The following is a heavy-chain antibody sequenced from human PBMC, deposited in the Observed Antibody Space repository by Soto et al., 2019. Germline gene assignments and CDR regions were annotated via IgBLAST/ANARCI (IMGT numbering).Heavy chain of an antibody. CDR2: INTYNGNT. CDR1: GYTFTNYG. V-gene: IGHV1-18*01. Sequence: QVQLVQSGAEVKKPGASVKVSCKTSGYTFTNYGITWVRQAPGQGLEWVGWINTYNGNTNDAQKVQGRVAMTTDTSTDTAYLEVKSLRVDDTAVFYCARAQTPTASDYWGQGSLVTVSS. CDR3: ARAQTPTASDY. J-gene: IGHJ4*02. D-gene: IGHD5-18*01.